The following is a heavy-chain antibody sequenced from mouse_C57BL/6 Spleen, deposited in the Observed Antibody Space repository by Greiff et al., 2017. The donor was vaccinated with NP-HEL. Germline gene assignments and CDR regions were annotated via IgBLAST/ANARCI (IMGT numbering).Heavy chain of an antibody. D-gene: IGHD1-1*01. Sequence: VQLKESGAELVRPGTSVKVSCKASGYAFTNYLIEWVKQRPGQGLEWIGVINPGSGGTNYNEKFKGKATLTADKSSSTAYMQLSSLTSEDSAVYFCARRYIYYFDYWGQGTTLTVSS. V-gene: IGHV1-54*01. CDR3: ARRYIYYFDY. CDR2: INPGSGGT. CDR1: GYAFTNYL. J-gene: IGHJ2*01.